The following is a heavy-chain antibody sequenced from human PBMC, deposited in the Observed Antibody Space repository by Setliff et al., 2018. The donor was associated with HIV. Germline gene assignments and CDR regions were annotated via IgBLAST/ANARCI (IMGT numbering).Heavy chain of an antibody. CDR2: ITPVFGTT. CDR3: ARDSSGVLSLRYMDV. Sequence: ASVKVSCKASGGTFSSYEMSWVRQAPGQGPEWMGGITPVFGTTKYAQKFQGRVAITADEFTSTVYMEVRSLRFDDTAVYYCARDSSGVLSLRYMDVWGKGTTVTVSS. D-gene: IGHD3-22*01. V-gene: IGHV1-69*13. J-gene: IGHJ6*03. CDR1: GGTFSSYE.